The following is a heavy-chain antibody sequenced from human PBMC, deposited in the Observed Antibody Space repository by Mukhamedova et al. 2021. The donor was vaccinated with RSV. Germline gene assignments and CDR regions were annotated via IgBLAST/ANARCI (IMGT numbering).Heavy chain of an antibody. J-gene: IGHJ4*02. D-gene: IGHD1-26*01. V-gene: IGHV4-39*01. CDR3: ARQSSSGSYYTY. Sequence: WIRQPPGKGLEWIGSIYYSGSTYYNPSLKCRVTISVDTSKNQFSLKLSSVTATDTAVYYCARQSSSGSYYTYWGQGTLV. CDR2: IYYSGST.